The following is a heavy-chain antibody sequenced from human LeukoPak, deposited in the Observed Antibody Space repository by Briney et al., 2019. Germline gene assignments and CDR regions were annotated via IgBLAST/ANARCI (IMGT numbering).Heavy chain of an antibody. CDR2: INHSGST. D-gene: IGHD6-6*01. J-gene: IGHJ6*03. V-gene: IGHV4-34*01. CDR3: ARGCKQLVSRYYYYYYMDV. CDR1: GGSFSGYY. Sequence: PSETLSLTCAVYGGSFSGYYWSWIRQPPGKGLEWIGEINHSGSTNYNPSLKSRVTISVDPSKTQFSLKLSSVTAADTAVYYCARGCKQLVSRYYYYYYMDVWGKGTTVTVSS.